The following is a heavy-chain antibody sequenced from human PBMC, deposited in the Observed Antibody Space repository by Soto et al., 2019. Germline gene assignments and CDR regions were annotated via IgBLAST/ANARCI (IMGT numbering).Heavy chain of an antibody. J-gene: IGHJ3*02. CDR2: ISYDGSNK. CDR1: GFTFSSYA. CDR3: ARVRDSSGYYAFDI. D-gene: IGHD3-22*01. Sequence: QVQLVESGGGVVQRGRSLRLSCAASGFTFSSYAMHWVRQAPGKGLEWVAVISYDGSNKYYADSVKGRFTISRDNSKNTLYLQMNSLRAEDTAVYYCARVRDSSGYYAFDIWGQGTMVTVSS. V-gene: IGHV3-30-3*01.